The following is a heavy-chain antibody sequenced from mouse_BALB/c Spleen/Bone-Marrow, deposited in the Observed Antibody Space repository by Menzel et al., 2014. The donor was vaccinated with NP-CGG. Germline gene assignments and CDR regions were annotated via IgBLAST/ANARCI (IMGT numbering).Heavy chain of an antibody. Sequence: EVKVEESGGGLVQPGESLKLSCESNEYEFPSHDMSWVRKTPEKRLELVAAINSDGGSTYYPDTMERRFIISRDNSKKTLYLQMSSLRSEDTAVYYCARHGDYYGSSLFAYWGQGTLVTVSA. D-gene: IGHD1-1*01. CDR2: INSDGGST. CDR1: EYEFPSHD. V-gene: IGHV5-2*03. CDR3: ARHGDYYGSSLFAY. J-gene: IGHJ3*01.